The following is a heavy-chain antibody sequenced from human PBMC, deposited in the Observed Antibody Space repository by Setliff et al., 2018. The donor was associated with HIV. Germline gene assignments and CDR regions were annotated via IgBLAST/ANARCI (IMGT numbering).Heavy chain of an antibody. Sequence: ASVKVSCKASGYTFTSYGISWVRQAPGQGLEWMGWISAYNGNTNYAQKLQGRITMTTDTSTSTAYMELRSLRSDDTAVYYCATQFIDPYGMDVWGQGTTVTVSS. CDR2: ISAYNGNT. D-gene: IGHD1-26*01. CDR3: ATQFIDPYGMDV. J-gene: IGHJ6*02. V-gene: IGHV1-18*01. CDR1: GYTFTSYG.